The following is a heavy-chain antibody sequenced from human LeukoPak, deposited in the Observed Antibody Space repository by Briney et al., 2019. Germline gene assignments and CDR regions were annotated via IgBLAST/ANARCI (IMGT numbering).Heavy chain of an antibody. CDR1: GYTFTGYY. V-gene: IGHV1-2*02. CDR3: ARGPYVPFPNWYFDL. Sequence: GASVKVSCKASGYTFTGYYIHWVRQAPGQGLEWMGWISPNSGDTNYAQKFQGTVTMTRDTSISTAYMELSSLRSDNTAVYYCARGPYVPFPNWYFDLWGRGTLVTVSS. J-gene: IGHJ2*01. D-gene: IGHD3-10*02. CDR2: ISPNSGDT.